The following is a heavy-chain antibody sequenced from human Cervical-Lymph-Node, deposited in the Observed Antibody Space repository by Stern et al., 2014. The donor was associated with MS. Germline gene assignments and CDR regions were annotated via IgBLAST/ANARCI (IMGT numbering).Heavy chain of an antibody. CDR3: AREGETSDFFPFDY. Sequence: QVQLVESGPGLVKPSQTLSLTCTVSGGSMNSRPYYWNWLRQPAGKALEWIGRIYISGSPNYNPSLQSRVTISIAPSKNQLPPQRRLGTAADTAVYYCAREGETSDFFPFDYWGQGAQVIVSS. CDR1: GGSMNSRPYY. V-gene: IGHV4-61*02. CDR2: IYISGSP. J-gene: IGHJ4*02. D-gene: IGHD3/OR15-3a*01.